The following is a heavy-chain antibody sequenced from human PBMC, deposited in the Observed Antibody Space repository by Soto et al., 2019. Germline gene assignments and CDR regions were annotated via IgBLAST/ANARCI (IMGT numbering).Heavy chain of an antibody. CDR2: IHYSGSS. CDR3: ARDLHYLFSGSYCNWFDP. D-gene: IGHD3-10*02. V-gene: IGHV4-31*03. J-gene: IGHJ5*01. Sequence: SETLSLTCTVSGGSISSGGYYWSWIRHYPGKGLEWIGYIHYSGSSYYNPSLKSRLIISIDTSKNQFSLKLTSVTAADTAVYYCARDLHYLFSGSYCNWFDPLSQGALVPISS. CDR1: GGSISSGGYY.